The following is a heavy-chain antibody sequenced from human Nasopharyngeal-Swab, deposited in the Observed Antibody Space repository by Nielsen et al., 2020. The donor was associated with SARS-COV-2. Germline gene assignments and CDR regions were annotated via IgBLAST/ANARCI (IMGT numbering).Heavy chain of an antibody. CDR1: GYTFTSYD. CDR2: MNPNSGNT. CDR3: ARVGAADCSSTSCYAGVSWDYGMDV. V-gene: IGHV1-8*01. J-gene: IGHJ6*02. Sequence: ASVKVSCKASGYTFTSYDINWVRQATGQGLEWMGWMNPNSGNTGYAQKFQGRVTMTRNTSISTAYMELSSLRSEDTAVYYCARVGAADCSSTSCYAGVSWDYGMDVWGQGTTVTVSS. D-gene: IGHD2-2*01.